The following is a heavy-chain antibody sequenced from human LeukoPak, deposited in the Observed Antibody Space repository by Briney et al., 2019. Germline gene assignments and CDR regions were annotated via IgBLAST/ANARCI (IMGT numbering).Heavy chain of an antibody. Sequence: GGSLRLSCAASGFTFSDYYMSWIRQAPGKGLEWVSYISSSGSTIYYADSVKGRFTISRDNAKNSLYLQMNSLRAEDTAVYYCARVKVWFGDSSPRFDYWGQGTLVTVSS. D-gene: IGHD3-10*01. CDR1: GFTFSDYY. CDR2: ISSSGSTI. J-gene: IGHJ4*02. V-gene: IGHV3-11*01. CDR3: ARVKVWFGDSSPRFDY.